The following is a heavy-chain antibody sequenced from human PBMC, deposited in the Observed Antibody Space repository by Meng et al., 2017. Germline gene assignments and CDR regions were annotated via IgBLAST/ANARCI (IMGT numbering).Heavy chain of an antibody. J-gene: IGHJ4*02. Sequence: GESLKISCAASGFTFSSYAMHWVRQAPGKGLEWVAVISYDGSNKYYADSVKGRFTISRDNSKNTLYLQMNSLRDEDTAVYYCSYNEYYYDSSFDYWGQGTLVTVSS. V-gene: IGHV3-30*01. CDR1: GFTFSSYA. D-gene: IGHD3-22*01. CDR3: SYNEYYYDSSFDY. CDR2: ISYDGSNK.